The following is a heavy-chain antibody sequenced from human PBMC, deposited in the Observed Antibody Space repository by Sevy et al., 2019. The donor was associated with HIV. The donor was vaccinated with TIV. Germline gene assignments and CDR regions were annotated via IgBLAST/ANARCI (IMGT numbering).Heavy chain of an antibody. J-gene: IGHJ3*02. D-gene: IGHD3-22*01. CDR1: GFTFSSHY. CDR2: IKQDGSDK. V-gene: IGHV3-7*01. CDR3: AREALYYYDSERHYDDAFDM. Sequence: GGSLRLSCAASGFTFSSHYMSWVRQAPGKGLEWVAHIKQDGSDKFYVESVKGRFTISRDNAKNSLYLQLSSLRAEDTAMYFCAREALYYYDSERHYDDAFDMWGPGTMVTVSS.